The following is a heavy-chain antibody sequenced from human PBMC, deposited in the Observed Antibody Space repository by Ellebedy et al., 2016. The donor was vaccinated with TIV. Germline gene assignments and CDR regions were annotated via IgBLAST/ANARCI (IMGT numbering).Heavy chain of an antibody. V-gene: IGHV1-3*01. J-gene: IGHJ4*02. D-gene: IGHD1-26*01. CDR3: ARVKWVGATVYFDY. CDR1: RYTFTSYA. Sequence: ASVKVSXKASRYTFTSYAMHWVRQAPGQRLEWMGWINAGNGNTKYSQKFQGRVTITRDTSASTAYMELSSLRSEDTAVYYCARVKWVGATVYFDYWGQGTLVTVSS. CDR2: INAGNGNT.